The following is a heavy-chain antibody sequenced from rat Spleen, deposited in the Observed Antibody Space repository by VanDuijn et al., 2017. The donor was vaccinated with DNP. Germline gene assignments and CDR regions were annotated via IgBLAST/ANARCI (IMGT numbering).Heavy chain of an antibody. CDR1: QFTFSNYD. CDR3: AKDYFDY. J-gene: IGHJ2*01. CDR2: ISTSGEYA. V-gene: IGHV5-25*01. Sequence: EVQLVESGGGLVQPGRSMKLSCAASQFTFSNYDMAWVRQAPKKGLEWVASISTSGEYAHYRDSVKGRFTISRDNAKSTLYLQMESLRSEDTATYSCAKDYFDYWGQGGMVTVSS.